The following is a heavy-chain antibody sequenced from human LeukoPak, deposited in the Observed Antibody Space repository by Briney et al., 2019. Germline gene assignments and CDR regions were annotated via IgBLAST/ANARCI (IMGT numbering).Heavy chain of an antibody. CDR3: ARRQSADSY. CDR1: GFTFTTYW. V-gene: IGHV3-7*01. J-gene: IGHJ4*02. D-gene: IGHD6-19*01. CDR2: IKPDGSEK. Sequence: SGGSLRLSCAASGFTFTTYWMSWIRQTPGKGLDWVAKIKPDGSEKSYVDSVKGRLTISSDNAKNSVFRQMHSLRVEDTALYYCARRQSADSYWGQGALVTVS.